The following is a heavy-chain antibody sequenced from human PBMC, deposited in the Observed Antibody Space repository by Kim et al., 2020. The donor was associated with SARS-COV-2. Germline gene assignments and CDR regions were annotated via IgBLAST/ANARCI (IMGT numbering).Heavy chain of an antibody. CDR1: GLTFDSSA. J-gene: IGHJ6*01. D-gene: IGHD1-1*01. Sequence: GGSLRLSCAASGLTFDSSAMHWVRQAPGKGLEWVAVISYDGSNKDYADSVKGRFTISRDNSKNTLYLQMNSLRAEDTALYYCARGKYCGYMNLSDV. CDR2: ISYDGSNK. CDR3: ARGKYCGYMNLSDV. V-gene: IGHV3-30-3*01.